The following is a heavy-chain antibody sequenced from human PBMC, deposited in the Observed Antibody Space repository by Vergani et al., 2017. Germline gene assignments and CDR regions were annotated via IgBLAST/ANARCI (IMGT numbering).Heavy chain of an antibody. CDR3: AXDWSIAAAGSAFDI. CDR2: ISGSGGNT. V-gene: IGHV3-23*01. D-gene: IGHD6-13*01. J-gene: IGHJ3*02. CDR1: VFTFSIYA. Sequence: EVQLLESGGGLVQPGGSLRLSCGASVFTFSIYAMTWVRQAPGKGLEWVSAISGSGGNTFYTDSVKGRFTISRDNAKNSLYLQMNRLRAEDTAVYYCAXDWSIAAAGSAFDIWGQGTMVTVSS.